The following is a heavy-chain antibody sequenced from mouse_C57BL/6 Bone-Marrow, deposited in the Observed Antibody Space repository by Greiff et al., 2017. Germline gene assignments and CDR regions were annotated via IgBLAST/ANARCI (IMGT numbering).Heavy chain of an antibody. Sequence: VQLKQSGPELVKPGASVKIPCKASGYTFTDYNMDWVKQSHGKSLEWIGDINPNNGGTIYNQKFKGKATLTVDKSSSTAYMELRSLTSEDTAVYYCARTAYYSNSYAMDYWGQGTSVTVSS. V-gene: IGHV1-18*01. CDR1: GYTFTDYN. CDR3: ARTAYYSNSYAMDY. CDR2: INPNNGGT. D-gene: IGHD2-5*01. J-gene: IGHJ4*01.